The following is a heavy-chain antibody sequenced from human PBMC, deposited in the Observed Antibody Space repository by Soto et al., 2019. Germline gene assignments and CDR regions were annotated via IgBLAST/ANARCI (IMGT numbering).Heavy chain of an antibody. V-gene: IGHV1-18*01. CDR1: GYTVTSYG. CDR3: ARGRYGDY. Sequence: QVHLVQSGAEVKKHGASVKVSCKGSGYTVTSYGSTWVRQAPGQGLEWMGWISAHNGNTNYAQKLQGRVTVTRDTSTSTAYMELRSLRSDDTAVYYCARGRYGDYWGQGALVTVSS. D-gene: IGHD1-1*01. J-gene: IGHJ4*02. CDR2: ISAHNGNT.